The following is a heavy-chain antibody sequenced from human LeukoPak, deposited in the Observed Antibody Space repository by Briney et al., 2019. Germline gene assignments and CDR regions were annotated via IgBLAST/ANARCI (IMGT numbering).Heavy chain of an antibody. D-gene: IGHD3-16*01. Sequence: GGSLRLSCAASGFTFSSYGMHWVRQAPGKGLEWEAVISYDGSNKYYADSVKGRFTISRDNSKNTLYLQMNSLRAEDTAVYYCAKLGLNFDIWGQGTMVTVSS. J-gene: IGHJ3*02. CDR3: AKLGLNFDI. CDR2: ISYDGSNK. V-gene: IGHV3-30*18. CDR1: GFTFSSYG.